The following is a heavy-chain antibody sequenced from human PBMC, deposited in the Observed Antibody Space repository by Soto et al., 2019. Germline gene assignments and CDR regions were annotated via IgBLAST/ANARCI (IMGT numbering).Heavy chain of an antibody. J-gene: IGHJ6*02. CDR2: IYYCGST. D-gene: IGHD1-26*01. Sequence: SETLSLTCTVSGGSISSYYWSWIRQPPGKGLEWIGCIYYCGSTNYNPSLKSRVTISVDTSKNQFSLKVNSVTAADTAVYYCARDALSGSPPYYYYDVDVWGQGTTVTVSS. V-gene: IGHV4-59*01. CDR3: ARDALSGSPPYYYYDVDV. CDR1: GGSISSYY.